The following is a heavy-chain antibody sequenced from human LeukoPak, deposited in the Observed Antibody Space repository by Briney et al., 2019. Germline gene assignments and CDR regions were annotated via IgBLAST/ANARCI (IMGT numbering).Heavy chain of an antibody. D-gene: IGHD3-10*01. Sequence: GSLRLSCAASGFTVSTRYISWVRQAPGKGPEWVSFIYTDGSTFYADSVKGRFTISRDNSKNTVYLQMNSLRAEDTAVYYCAAYYYGSFPPTNFDYWGQGTLVTVSS. J-gene: IGHJ4*02. CDR1: GFTVSTRY. CDR3: AAYYYGSFPPTNFDY. CDR2: IYTDGST. V-gene: IGHV3-66*01.